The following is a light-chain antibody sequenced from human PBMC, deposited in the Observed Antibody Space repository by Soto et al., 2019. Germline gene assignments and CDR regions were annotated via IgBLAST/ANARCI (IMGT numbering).Light chain of an antibody. CDR3: QQYNSYSPWT. CDR2: DAS. CDR1: QSISSW. Sequence: DIQMTQSPSTLSASVGDRVTITCRASQSISSWLAWYQQKPGKAPKLLIYDASSLESGVPSRFSGSGSGTEFNLNISHLQPDDFAAYYCQQYNSYSPWTFGQGTKVEIK. V-gene: IGKV1-5*01. J-gene: IGKJ1*01.